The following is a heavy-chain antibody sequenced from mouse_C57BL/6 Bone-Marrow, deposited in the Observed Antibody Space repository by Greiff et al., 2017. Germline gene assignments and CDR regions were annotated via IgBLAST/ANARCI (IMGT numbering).Heavy chain of an antibody. CDR3: ARVLLGYYDKDN. CDR2: ISDGGSYT. J-gene: IGHJ4*01. V-gene: IGHV5-4*01. Sequence: DVHLVESGGGLVKPGGSLKLSCAASGFTFSSYAMSWVRQTPEKRLEWVATISDGGSYTYYPDNVKGRVTISRDTAKNTVYLQMSHLKSEDAAIYYCARVLLGYYDKDNGGQGTSVTVS. CDR1: GFTFSSYA.